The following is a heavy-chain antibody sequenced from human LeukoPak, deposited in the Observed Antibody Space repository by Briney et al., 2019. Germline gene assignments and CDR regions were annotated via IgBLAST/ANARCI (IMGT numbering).Heavy chain of an antibody. J-gene: IGHJ5*02. D-gene: IGHD3-9*01. CDR1: GYTFTSYD. Sequence: ASVTVSCTASGYTFTSYDINWVRQATGQGLEWMGWMNPNSGNTGYAQKFQGRVTMTRNTSISTAYMELSSLRSEDTAVYYCARRFTLRYFDWSFDPWGQGTLVTVSS. CDR2: MNPNSGNT. CDR3: ARRFTLRYFDWSFDP. V-gene: IGHV1-8*01.